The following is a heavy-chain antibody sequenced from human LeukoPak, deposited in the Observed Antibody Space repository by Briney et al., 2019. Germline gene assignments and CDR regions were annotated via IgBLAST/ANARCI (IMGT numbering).Heavy chain of an antibody. V-gene: IGHV3-11*05. Sequence: GGSLRLSCAASGFTFSDYYMSWIRQAPGKGLEWVSYISSSSSYTNYADSVKGRFTISRDNAKNSLYLQMNSLRAEDTAVYYCARAKTTTSLSYYYGMDVWGQGTTVTVSS. CDR2: ISSSSSYT. D-gene: IGHD4-17*01. J-gene: IGHJ6*02. CDR1: GFTFSDYY. CDR3: ARAKTTTSLSYYYGMDV.